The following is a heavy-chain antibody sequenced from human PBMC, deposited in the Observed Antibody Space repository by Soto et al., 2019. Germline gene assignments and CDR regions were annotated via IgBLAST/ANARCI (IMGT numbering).Heavy chain of an antibody. D-gene: IGHD1-7*01. CDR2: IYYSGST. CDR1: GGSISSSSYY. CDR3: ARHRGITGTIPMHYYYYYYMDV. J-gene: IGHJ6*03. V-gene: IGHV4-39*01. Sequence: QLQLQESGPGLVKPSETLSLTCTVSGGSISSSSYYWGWIRQPPGKGLEWIGSIYYSGSTYYNPSLKSRVTISVDTSKTQFSLKLSSVTAADTAVYYCARHRGITGTIPMHYYYYYYMDVWGKGTTVTVSS.